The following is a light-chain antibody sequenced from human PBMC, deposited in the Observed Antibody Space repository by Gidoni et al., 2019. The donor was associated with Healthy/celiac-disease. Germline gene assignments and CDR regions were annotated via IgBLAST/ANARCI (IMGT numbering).Light chain of an antibody. CDR1: QSVLYSSNNRNY. CDR2: WAS. CDR3: QQYYSTPLT. V-gene: IGKV4-1*01. Sequence: DIVMTQSPDPLAVSLGETATINCKSSQSVLYSSNNRNYLAWYQQKPGQPPKLLIYWASTRESGVPDRFSVSGSGTDFTLSISSLQAEYVAVYYCQQYYSTPLTFGGGTKVEIK. J-gene: IGKJ4*01.